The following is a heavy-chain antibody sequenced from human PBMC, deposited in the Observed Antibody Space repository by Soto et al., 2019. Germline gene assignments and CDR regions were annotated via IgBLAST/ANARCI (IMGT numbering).Heavy chain of an antibody. Sequence: PGGSLRLSCAASGFPFSSYAMHWVRQAPGKGLEWVAVISYDGSNKYYADSVKGRFTISRDNSKNTLYLQMNSLRAEDTAVYYCARGGSLDYDSSGYSSWYFDLWGRGTLVTVSS. CDR1: GFPFSSYA. CDR2: ISYDGSNK. D-gene: IGHD3-22*01. J-gene: IGHJ2*01. V-gene: IGHV3-30-3*01. CDR3: ARGGSLDYDSSGYSSWYFDL.